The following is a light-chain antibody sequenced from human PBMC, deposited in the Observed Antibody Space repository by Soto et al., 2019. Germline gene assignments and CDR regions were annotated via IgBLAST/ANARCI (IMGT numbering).Light chain of an antibody. CDR1: QSLLHSSGYNY. CDR3: LQSLQTPRT. J-gene: IGKJ1*01. V-gene: IGKV2-28*01. CDR2: LGS. Sequence: DIVLTQSPLSLPVTPGEPASISCRSSQSLLHSSGYNYLDWYLQKPGQSPQLLIYLGSDRASGVPARFSGSGSGTHFTLKISRVEADDVGVYYCLQSLQTPRTFGQGTKVEIK.